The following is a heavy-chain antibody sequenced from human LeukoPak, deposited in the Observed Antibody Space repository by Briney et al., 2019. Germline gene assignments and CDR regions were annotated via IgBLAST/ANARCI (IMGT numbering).Heavy chain of an antibody. CDR3: ARGVFMRIGGNPKNAFDI. V-gene: IGHV4-30-4*01. Sequence: PSQTLSLTCTVSGGSISSGDYYWSWIRQPPGKGLEWFSYICYSGSTYYNPSLKSRVNISVDTSKIQFSLKLSSVTDADTAVYYCARGVFMRIGGNPKNAFDIWGQGTMVTVSS. CDR2: ICYSGST. J-gene: IGHJ3*02. D-gene: IGHD4-23*01. CDR1: GGSISSGDYY.